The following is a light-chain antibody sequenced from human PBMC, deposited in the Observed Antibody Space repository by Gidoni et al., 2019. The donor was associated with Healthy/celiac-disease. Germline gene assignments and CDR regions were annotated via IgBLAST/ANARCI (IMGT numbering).Light chain of an antibody. CDR2: WAS. J-gene: IGKJ2*01. CDR3: QQYYCPPPYT. Sequence: DIVITHTPDSLAVSLGERATINCKSRQSVLYSSNNTNYLAWYQQKPGQPPKLLISWASTRESCVPDRVSGGGSGTDFTRTISSLQAEDVAVYYCQQYYCPPPYTFGQGTKLEIK. V-gene: IGKV4-1*01. CDR1: QSVLYSSNNTNY.